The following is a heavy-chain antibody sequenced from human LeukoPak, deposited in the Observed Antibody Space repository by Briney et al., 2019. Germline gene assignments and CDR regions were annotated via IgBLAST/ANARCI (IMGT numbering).Heavy chain of an antibody. V-gene: IGHV3-33*01. CDR2: IWYDGSNK. CDR3: AREYCSSTSCVPPYDY. Sequence: GGSLRLSCAAFGFTFSSYGMHWVRQAPGKGLEWVAVIWYDGSNKYYADSVKGRFTISRDNSKNTLYLQMNSLRAEDTAVYYCAREYCSSTSCVPPYDYRGQGTLVTVSS. J-gene: IGHJ4*02. D-gene: IGHD2-2*01. CDR1: GFTFSSYG.